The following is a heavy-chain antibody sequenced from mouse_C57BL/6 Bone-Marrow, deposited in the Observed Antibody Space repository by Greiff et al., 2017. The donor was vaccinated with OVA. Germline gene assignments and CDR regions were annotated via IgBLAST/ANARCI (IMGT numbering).Heavy chain of an antibody. V-gene: IGHV1-81*01. CDR3: ARASYYSNYPWYFDV. J-gene: IGHJ1*03. CDR1: GYTFTSYG. Sequence: QVQLKQSGAELARPGASVKLSCKASGYTFTSYGISWVKQRTGQGLEWIGEIYPRSGNTYYNEKFKGKATLTADNSSSTAYMELRSLTSEDSAVYFCARASYYSNYPWYFDVWGTGTTVTVSS. D-gene: IGHD2-5*01. CDR2: IYPRSGNT.